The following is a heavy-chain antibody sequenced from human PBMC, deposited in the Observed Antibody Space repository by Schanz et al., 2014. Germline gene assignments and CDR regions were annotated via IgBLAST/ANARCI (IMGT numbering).Heavy chain of an antibody. CDR3: AREVGLYDRGWFDP. CDR2: IIPSLGLA. CDR1: GGTFSSFG. Sequence: QLQLVQSGAEVKKPGSSVKVSCKASGGTFSSFGINWVRQAPGQGLEWMGRIIPSLGLAKYEQKFQDKVTITADTSTTTAYMELSGLRSEDTAVYYCAREVGLYDRGWFDPWGQGTLVTVSS. J-gene: IGHJ5*02. V-gene: IGHV1-69*04. D-gene: IGHD3-22*01.